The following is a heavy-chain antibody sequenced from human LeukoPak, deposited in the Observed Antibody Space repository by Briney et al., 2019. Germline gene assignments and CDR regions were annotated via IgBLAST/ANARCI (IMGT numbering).Heavy chain of an antibody. V-gene: IGHV4-31*03. CDR3: ARENSSSSLGY. Sequence: SETLSLTCTVSGGSISSGGYYWSWIRQHPGKGLEWIGYIYYSGSTYYNPSLKSRVTISVDTSKNQFPLKLSSVTAADTAVYYCARENSSSSLGYWGQGTLVTVSS. D-gene: IGHD6-6*01. J-gene: IGHJ4*02. CDR1: GGSISSGGYY. CDR2: IYYSGST.